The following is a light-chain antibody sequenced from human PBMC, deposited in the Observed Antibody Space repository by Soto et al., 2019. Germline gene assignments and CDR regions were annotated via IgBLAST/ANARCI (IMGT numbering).Light chain of an antibody. J-gene: IGKJ2*01. CDR3: QQYNNGPTYT. CDR1: QSISSS. CDR2: GAS. V-gene: IGKV3-15*01. Sequence: EIVMTQSPATLSVSPGERATLSCRASQSISSSLAWYQQKPGQAPRLLIYGASTRATGIPARFSGSGSGTELTLTISRLQSEDFAVYYCQQYNNGPTYTFGQGTKLEIK.